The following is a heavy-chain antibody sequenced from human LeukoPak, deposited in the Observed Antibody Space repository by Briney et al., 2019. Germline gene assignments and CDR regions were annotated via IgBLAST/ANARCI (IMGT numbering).Heavy chain of an antibody. D-gene: IGHD7-27*01. J-gene: IGHJ4*02. CDR1: GVTFSSYW. Sequence: GGSPRLSCAASGVTFSSYWMSWVRQAPGKGLEWVTNIKQDGSEKYYVDSVKGRFTISRDNAKNSLYLQMNSLRAEDTAVYYCARRRTGSFDYWGQGTLVTVSS. CDR2: IKQDGSEK. V-gene: IGHV3-7*01. CDR3: ARRRTGSFDY.